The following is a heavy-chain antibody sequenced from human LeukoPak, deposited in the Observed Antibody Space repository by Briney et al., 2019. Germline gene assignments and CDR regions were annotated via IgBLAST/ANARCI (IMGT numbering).Heavy chain of an antibody. CDR3: ARDSPLTTVTTFPYWYFDL. CDR1: GDSFSSNSAA. V-gene: IGHV6-1*01. Sequence: SQTLSLTCAISGDSFSSNSAAWNWIRQSPSRGLEWLGRTYYRSKWYNDYAVSVKSRITINPDTSKNQFSLQLNSVTPEDTAVYSCARDSPLTTVTTFPYWYFDLWGRGTLVTVSS. CDR2: TYYRSKWYN. J-gene: IGHJ2*01. D-gene: IGHD4-17*01.